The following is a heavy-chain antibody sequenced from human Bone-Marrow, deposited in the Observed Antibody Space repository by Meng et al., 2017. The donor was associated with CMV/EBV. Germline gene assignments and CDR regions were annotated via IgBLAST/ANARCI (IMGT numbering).Heavy chain of an antibody. Sequence: GESLKISCAASGFNLRTYWMTWIRQAPGKGLEWVASIKQDGSEKNFADSVRGRFTISRDNANNSLYLQMNNLRADDTAVYFCARDLTRGSTTDYFDYWGQGTLVTVSS. CDR2: IKQDGSEK. V-gene: IGHV3-7*01. CDR3: ARDLTRGSTTDYFDY. CDR1: GFNLRTYW. J-gene: IGHJ4*02. D-gene: IGHD1/OR15-1a*01.